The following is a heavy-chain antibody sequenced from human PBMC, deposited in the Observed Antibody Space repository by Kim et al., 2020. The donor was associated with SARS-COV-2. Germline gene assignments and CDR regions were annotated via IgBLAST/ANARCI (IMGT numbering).Heavy chain of an antibody. D-gene: IGHD2-2*01. J-gene: IGHJ4*02. CDR2: ISAYNGNT. CDR1: GYTFTSYG. CDR3: ATRYCSSTSCYWDY. V-gene: IGHV1-18*04. Sequence: ASVKVSCKASGYTFTSYGISWVRQAPGQGLEWMGWISAYNGNTNYAQKLQGRVTMTTDTSTSTDYMELRSLRSDDTAVYYCATRYCSSTSCYWDYWGQGTLVTVSS.